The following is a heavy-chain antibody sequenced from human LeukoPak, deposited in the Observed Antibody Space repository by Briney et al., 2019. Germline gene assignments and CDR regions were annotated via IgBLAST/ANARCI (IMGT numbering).Heavy chain of an antibody. D-gene: IGHD2-21*01. CDR1: GFTFSSYE. CDR3: AKAPVTTCSGAYCYPFDY. CDR2: ISSSGSTI. J-gene: IGHJ4*02. V-gene: IGHV3-48*03. Sequence: GGPLRLSCAASGFTFSSYEMNWVRQAPGKGLEWVSYISSSGSTIYYADSVKGRFTISRDSSKNTLYLQMNRLRAEDAAVYYCAKAPVTTCSGAYCYPFDYWGQGTLVTVSS.